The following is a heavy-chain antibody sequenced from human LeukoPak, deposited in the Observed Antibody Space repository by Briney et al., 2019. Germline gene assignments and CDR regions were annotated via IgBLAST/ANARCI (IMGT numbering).Heavy chain of an antibody. V-gene: IGHV1-2*06. CDR3: ARDRSSSSWYSDFDY. D-gene: IGHD6-13*01. J-gene: IGHJ4*02. CDR2: INPNSGGT. Sequence: ASVKVSCKASGYTFTGYYMHGVRQAPGQGLEWMGRINPNSGGTNYAQKFQGRVTMTRDTSISTAYMELSRLRSDDTAVYYCARDRSSSSWYSDFDYWGQGTLVTVSS. CDR1: GYTFTGYY.